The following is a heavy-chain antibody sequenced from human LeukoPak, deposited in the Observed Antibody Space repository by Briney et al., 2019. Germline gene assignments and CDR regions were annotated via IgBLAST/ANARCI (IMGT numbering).Heavy chain of an antibody. CDR2: IHYSGST. CDR3: ARGIGYSYGYRSYYYYYMDV. J-gene: IGHJ6*03. CDR1: GGSVSGYY. Sequence: SETLSLTCTVSGGSVSGYYWSWIRQPPGKGLQWIGYIHYSGSTNYNPSLKSRVTMSVDTSKNQFSLKLSSVTAADTAVYYCARGIGYSYGYRSYYYYYMDVWGKGTTVTISS. V-gene: IGHV4-59*02. D-gene: IGHD5-18*01.